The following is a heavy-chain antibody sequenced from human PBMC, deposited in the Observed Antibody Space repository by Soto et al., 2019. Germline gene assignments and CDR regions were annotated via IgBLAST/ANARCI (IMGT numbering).Heavy chain of an antibody. J-gene: IGHJ6*03. CDR2: ISAYNGNT. V-gene: IGHV1-18*01. Sequence: ASVKVSCKASGYTFTSYGISWVRQAPGQGLEWMGWISAYNGNTNYAQKLQGRVTMTTDTSTSTAYMELRSLRSDDTAVYYCARARGLYSSAFPDYYYYYYMDVWGKGTTVPVAS. CDR3: ARARGLYSSAFPDYYYYYYMDV. CDR1: GYTFTSYG. D-gene: IGHD6-6*01.